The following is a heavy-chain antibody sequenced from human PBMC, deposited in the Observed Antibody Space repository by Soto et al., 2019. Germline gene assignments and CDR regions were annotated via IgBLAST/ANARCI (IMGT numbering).Heavy chain of an antibody. CDR1: GGSINSSNW. V-gene: IGHV4-4*02. D-gene: IGHD2-2*01. Sequence: QVQLQESGPGLVKPSGTLSLTCAVSGGSINSSNWWSWVRQPPGKGLEWIGEIYHSGSTNYNPSLKSRVTISVDKSKTQFSLNLSSMTAADTAVYYCARGGDVVVPTALDYWGQGTLVTVSS. J-gene: IGHJ4*02. CDR2: IYHSGST. CDR3: ARGGDVVVPTALDY.